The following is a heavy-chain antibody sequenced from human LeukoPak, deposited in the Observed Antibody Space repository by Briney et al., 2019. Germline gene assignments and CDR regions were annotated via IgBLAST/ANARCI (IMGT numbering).Heavy chain of an antibody. Sequence: PSETLSLTCAVYGGSFSGYYWSWIRQPPGKGLEWIGEINHSGSTNYNPSLKSRVTISVDTSKNQFSLKLSSVTAADTAVYYCARHYSSGWYSYPQNAFDIWGQGTMVTVSS. V-gene: IGHV4-34*01. CDR1: GGSFSGYY. CDR2: INHSGST. D-gene: IGHD6-19*01. J-gene: IGHJ3*02. CDR3: ARHYSSGWYSYPQNAFDI.